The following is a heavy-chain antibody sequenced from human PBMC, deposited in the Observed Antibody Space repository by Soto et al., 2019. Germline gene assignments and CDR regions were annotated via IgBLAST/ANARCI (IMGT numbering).Heavy chain of an antibody. CDR2: IIPIFGTA. CDR3: ARELSVRNYYYGMDV. Sequence: SVKVSCKASGGTFSSYAISWVRQAPGQGLEWMGGIIPIFGTANYAQKFQGRVTITADESTSTAYMELSSLRSEDTAVYYCARELSVRNYYYGMDVWGQGTTVTVSS. D-gene: IGHD3-16*02. V-gene: IGHV1-69*13. J-gene: IGHJ6*02. CDR1: GGTFSSYA.